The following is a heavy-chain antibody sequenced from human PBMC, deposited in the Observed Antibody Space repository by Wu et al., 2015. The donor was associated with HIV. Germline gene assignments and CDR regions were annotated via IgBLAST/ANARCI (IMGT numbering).Heavy chain of an antibody. Sequence: QVQLVQSGAEVKKPGASVKVSCKASGYTFTGYYMHWVRQAPGQGLEWMGWINPRSGGTNYAEKSQGRVTLTRDTSISTAYMELRRLRSDDTAMYYCARVPTTLYYDSSGYLDYWGQGTLVTVSS. CDR3: ARVPTTLYYDSSGYLDY. D-gene: IGHD3-22*01. CDR2: INPRSGGT. V-gene: IGHV1-2*02. CDR1: GYTFTGYY. J-gene: IGHJ4*02.